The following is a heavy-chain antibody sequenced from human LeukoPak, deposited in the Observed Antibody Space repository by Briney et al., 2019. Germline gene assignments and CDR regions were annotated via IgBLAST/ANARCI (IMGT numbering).Heavy chain of an antibody. V-gene: IGHV4-31*03. Sequence: PSQTLSLTSTVSGGSISSGGYYWSWIRQHPGKGLEWIGYIYYSGSTYYNPSLKSRVTISVDTSKNQFSLKLSSVTAADTAVYYCARVGTIFGVPYYYYMDVWGKGTTVTVSS. J-gene: IGHJ6*03. CDR3: ARVGTIFGVPYYYYMDV. D-gene: IGHD3-3*01. CDR2: IYYSGST. CDR1: GGSISSGGYY.